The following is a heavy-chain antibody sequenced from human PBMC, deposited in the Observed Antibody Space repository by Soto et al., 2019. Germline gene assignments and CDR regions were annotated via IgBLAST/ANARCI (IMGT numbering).Heavy chain of an antibody. V-gene: IGHV3-30-3*01. CDR1: GFTFSRYA. CDR2: ISYDGSNK. D-gene: IGHD3-22*01. J-gene: IGHJ4*02. Sequence: GGSLRLSCAASGFTFSRYAMHWVRQGPGKGLEWVAVISYDGSNKYYADSVKGRFTISRDNAKNSLYLQMNSLRAEDTAVYYCAIRASYYDSSGYFDYWGQGT. CDR3: AIRASYYDSSGYFDY.